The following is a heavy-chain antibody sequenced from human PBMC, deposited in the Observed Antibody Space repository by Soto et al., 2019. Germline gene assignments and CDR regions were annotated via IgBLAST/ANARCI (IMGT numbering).Heavy chain of an antibody. Sequence: GESLKISCKGSGYSFTSYWIGWVRQMPGKGLEWMGIIYPGDSDTRYSPSFQGQVTISADKSISTAYLQWSSLKASDTAMYYCARTTSYNWNDGGFHYWGQGTLVTVSS. D-gene: IGHD1-1*01. J-gene: IGHJ4*02. CDR1: GYSFTSYW. CDR3: ARTTSYNWNDGGFHY. CDR2: IYPGDSDT. V-gene: IGHV5-51*01.